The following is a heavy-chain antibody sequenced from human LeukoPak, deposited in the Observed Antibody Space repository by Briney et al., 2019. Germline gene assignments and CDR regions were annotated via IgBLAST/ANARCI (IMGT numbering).Heavy chain of an antibody. V-gene: IGHV3-23*01. CDR1: GFTFNTYA. Sequence: GGSLRLSCAASGFTFNTYAMSWVRQAPGKGLEWVSGVIGSGKSTFYVDSVKGRFTISRDNSRNTLYPQMNSLRVEDTAVNYCTRPHVDGGYYYHQYWGQGTLVTVSS. CDR3: TRPHVDGGYYYHQY. J-gene: IGHJ4*02. D-gene: IGHD3-22*01. CDR2: VIGSGKST.